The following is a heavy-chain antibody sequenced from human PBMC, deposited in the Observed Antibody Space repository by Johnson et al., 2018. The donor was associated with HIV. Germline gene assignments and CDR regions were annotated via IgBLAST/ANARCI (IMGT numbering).Heavy chain of an antibody. CDR3: AKVNRMEQWLAGGGAFDI. V-gene: IGHV3-30*04. Sequence: QVQLVESGGGVVQPGRSLRLSCAASGFTFSSYAMHWVRQAPGKGLEWVAVISYDGSNKYYADSVKGRFTISRDNSKNTLYLQMNSLRAEDTAGYYCAKVNRMEQWLAGGGAFDIWGQGTMVTVSS. CDR1: GFTFSSYA. CDR2: ISYDGSNK. J-gene: IGHJ3*02. D-gene: IGHD6-19*01.